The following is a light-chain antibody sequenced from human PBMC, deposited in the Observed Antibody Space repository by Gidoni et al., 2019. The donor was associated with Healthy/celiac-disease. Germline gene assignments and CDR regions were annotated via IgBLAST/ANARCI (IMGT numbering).Light chain of an antibody. CDR3: QQYYSTPWT. CDR1: NNKNY. CDR2: WAS. V-gene: IGKV4-1*01. J-gene: IGKJ1*01. Sequence: NNKNYLAWYQQKPGQPPKLLIYWASTRESGVPDRFSGSGSGTDFTLTISSLQAEDVAVYYCQQYYSTPWTFGQGTKVEIK.